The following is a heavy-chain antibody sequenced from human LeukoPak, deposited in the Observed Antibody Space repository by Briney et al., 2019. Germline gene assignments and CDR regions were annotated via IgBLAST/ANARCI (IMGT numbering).Heavy chain of an antibody. J-gene: IGHJ5*02. V-gene: IGHV4-4*09. Sequence: PSETLSLTCTVSGGSISGYYWSWIRQPPGRGLEWIAYIHSNGHTNYNPSLKSRVTISVDTSKNQFSLKVTSVTAADTAMYYCTKREGPMSGSYDYFDPWGQGTLVTVS. CDR1: GGSISGYY. CDR3: TKREGPMSGSYDYFDP. D-gene: IGHD1-26*01. CDR2: IHSNGHT.